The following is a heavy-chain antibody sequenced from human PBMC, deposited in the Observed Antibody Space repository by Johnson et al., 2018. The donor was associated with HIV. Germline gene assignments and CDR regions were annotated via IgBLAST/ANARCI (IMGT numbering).Heavy chain of an antibody. J-gene: IGHJ3*02. D-gene: IGHD4-17*01. CDR2: IYSGGST. CDR1: GFTVSSNY. Sequence: MLLVESGGGLVQPGGSLRLSCAASGFTVSSNYMSWVRQAPGKGLAWVSVIYSGGSTYYADSVKGRFTISRDNSKNTLYLQMNSLRAEDTAVYYCARDGGNDYGDYVGGGALDIWGQGTMVTVSS. V-gene: IGHV3-66*02. CDR3: ARDGGNDYGDYVGGGALDI.